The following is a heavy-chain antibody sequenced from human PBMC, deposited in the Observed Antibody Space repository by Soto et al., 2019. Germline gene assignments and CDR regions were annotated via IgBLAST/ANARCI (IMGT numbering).Heavy chain of an antibody. CDR2: ISYDGSNK. J-gene: IGHJ3*02. V-gene: IGHV3-30*18. CDR1: GFTFSSYG. CDR3: AKDRDIVGAPDAFDI. D-gene: IGHD1-26*01. Sequence: GGSLRLSCAASGFTFSSYGMHWVRQAPGKGLEWVAVISYDGSNKYYADSVKGRFTISRDNSKNTLYLQMNSLRAEDTAVYYCAKDRDIVGAPDAFDIWGQGTMVTVSS.